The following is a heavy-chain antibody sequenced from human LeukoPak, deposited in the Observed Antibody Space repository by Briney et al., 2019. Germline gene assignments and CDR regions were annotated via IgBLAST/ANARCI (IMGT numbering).Heavy chain of an antibody. V-gene: IGHV3-7*01. CDR1: GFTFSNYW. Sequence: GGSLRLSCVASGFTFSNYWMSWVRQAPGKGLEWVANIKQDESEKYYVGSVKGRFTISRDNAKNSLYLQMNSLRAEDTAVYYCARRYFDYWGQGTLVTVSS. CDR3: ARRYFDY. J-gene: IGHJ4*02. CDR2: IKQDESEK.